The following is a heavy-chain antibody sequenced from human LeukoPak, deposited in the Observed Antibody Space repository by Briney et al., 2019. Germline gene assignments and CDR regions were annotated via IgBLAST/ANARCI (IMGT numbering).Heavy chain of an antibody. J-gene: IGHJ4*02. V-gene: IGHV4-59*12. CDR2: IYYSGST. D-gene: IGHD6-19*01. Sequence: SETLSLTCTVSGGSISSYYWSWILQPPGKGLEWIGYIYYSGSTNYNPSLKSRVTISVDTSKNQFSLKLSSVTAADTAVYYCARDAVAGTCFDYWGQGTLVTVSS. CDR3: ARDAVAGTCFDY. CDR1: GGSISSYY.